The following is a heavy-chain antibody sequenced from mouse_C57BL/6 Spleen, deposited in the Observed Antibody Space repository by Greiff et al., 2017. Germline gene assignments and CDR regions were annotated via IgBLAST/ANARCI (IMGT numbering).Heavy chain of an antibody. CDR1: GFTFTDYY. CDR2: IRNKANGYTT. J-gene: IGHJ2*01. V-gene: IGHV7-3*01. D-gene: IGHD2-4*01. CDR3: ARYRIYYDSVYFDY. Sequence: DVKLQESGGGLVQPGGSLSLSCAASGFTFTDYYMSWVRQPPGKALEWLGFIRNKANGYTTEYSASVKGRFTISRDNSQSILYLQMNALRAEDSATYYCARYRIYYDSVYFDYWGQGTTLTVSS.